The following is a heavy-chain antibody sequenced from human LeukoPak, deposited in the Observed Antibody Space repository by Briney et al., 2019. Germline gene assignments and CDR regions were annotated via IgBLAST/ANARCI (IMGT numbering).Heavy chain of an antibody. CDR3: ARPRIRGYSGYDLKSYFDY. J-gene: IGHJ4*02. CDR2: INHSGST. D-gene: IGHD5-12*01. Sequence: SETLSLTCAVYGGSFSGYYWSWIRQPPGKGLEWIGEINHSGSTNYNPSLKSRVTISVDTSKNQFSLKLSSVTAADTAVYYCARPRIRGYSGYDLKSYFDYWGQGTLVTVSS. V-gene: IGHV4-34*01. CDR1: GGSFSGYY.